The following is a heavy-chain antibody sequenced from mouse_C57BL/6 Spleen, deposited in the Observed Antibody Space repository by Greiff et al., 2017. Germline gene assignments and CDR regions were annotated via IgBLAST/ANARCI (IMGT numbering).Heavy chain of an antibody. Sequence: EVLLVESGGGLVQPGGSLSLSCAASGFTFTDYYMSWVRQPPGKALEWLGFIRHKANGYTTEYSVSVKGRFTISRENSQSILYLQRNALRAEDSATYYCARFQHCDYDRAWFAYWGQGTLVTVSA. V-gene: IGHV7-3*01. CDR2: IRHKANGYTT. CDR3: ARFQHCDYDRAWFAY. J-gene: IGHJ3*01. CDR1: GFTFTDYY. D-gene: IGHD2-4*01.